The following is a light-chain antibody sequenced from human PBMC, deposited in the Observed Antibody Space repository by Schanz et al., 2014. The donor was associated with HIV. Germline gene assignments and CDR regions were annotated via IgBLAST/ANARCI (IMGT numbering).Light chain of an antibody. CDR1: SSDVGGYNY. J-gene: IGLJ2*01. Sequence: QSALTQPASVSGSPGQSITISCTGTSSDVGGYNYVSWYQQHPGKAPKVVVYGVFDRPSGVSNRFSGSKSGNTASLTIFDLQPEDEADYYCCSYARRSTVLFGGGTKLTVL. V-gene: IGLV2-14*01. CDR3: CSYARRSTVL. CDR2: GVF.